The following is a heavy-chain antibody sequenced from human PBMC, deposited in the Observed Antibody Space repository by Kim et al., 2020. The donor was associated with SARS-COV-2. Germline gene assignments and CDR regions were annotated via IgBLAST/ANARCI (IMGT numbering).Heavy chain of an antibody. J-gene: IGHJ4*02. V-gene: IGHV3-15*01. Sequence: VKGRFTISRDDSKTTLYLQMNSLKTEDTAVYYCTTDLKYYYDSGAFYYIYWGQGTLVTVSS. D-gene: IGHD3-22*01. CDR3: TTDLKYYYDSGAFYYIY.